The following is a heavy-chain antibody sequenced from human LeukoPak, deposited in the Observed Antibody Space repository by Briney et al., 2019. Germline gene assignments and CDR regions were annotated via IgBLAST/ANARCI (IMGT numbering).Heavy chain of an antibody. D-gene: IGHD3-10*01. CDR2: IYYSGST. CDR3: ARASLRRSSFYYFDY. CDR1: GGSISSYY. J-gene: IGHJ4*02. V-gene: IGHV4-59*01. Sequence: KPSETLSLTCTVSGGSISSYYWSWIRQPPGKGLEWIGYIYYSGSTNYNPSLKSRVTISVDTSKNQFSLKLSSVTAADTAVYYCARASLRRSSFYYFDYWGQGTLVTVSS.